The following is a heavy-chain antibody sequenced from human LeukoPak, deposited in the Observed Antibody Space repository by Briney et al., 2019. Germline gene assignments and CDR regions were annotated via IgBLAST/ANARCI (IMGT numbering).Heavy chain of an antibody. Sequence: GGSLRLSCAASGFTVTINYMNWVRQAPGKGLEWVSVIYSGGSTNYADSVKGRFTISRDNSKNTLYLRMNSLRAEDTAVYYCIYGYTSDFWGQGTLVTVSS. CDR2: IYSGGST. CDR3: IYGYTSDF. D-gene: IGHD5-18*01. J-gene: IGHJ4*02. V-gene: IGHV3-53*01. CDR1: GFTVTINY.